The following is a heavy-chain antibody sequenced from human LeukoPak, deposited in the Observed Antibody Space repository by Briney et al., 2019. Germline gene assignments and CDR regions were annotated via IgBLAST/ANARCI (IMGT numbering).Heavy chain of an antibody. V-gene: IGHV1-2*02. CDR3: ARGGWIQRDHDAFDI. CDR1: GYTFTGYY. Sequence: ASVKVSCKASGYTFTGYYMHWVRQAPGQGLEWMGWINPNSGGTNYAQKFQGRVTMTRDTSISTAYMELSRLRSDDTAVYYCARGGWIQRDHDAFDIWGQGTMVTVSS. D-gene: IGHD5-18*01. J-gene: IGHJ3*02. CDR2: INPNSGGT.